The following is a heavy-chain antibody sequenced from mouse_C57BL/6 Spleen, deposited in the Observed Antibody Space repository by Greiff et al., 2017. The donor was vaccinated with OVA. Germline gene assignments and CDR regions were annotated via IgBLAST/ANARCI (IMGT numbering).Heavy chain of an antibody. Sequence: VQLQQSGPELVKPGASVKISCKASGYAFSSYWMNWVKQRPGKGLEWIGQIYPGDGDTNYNGKFKGKATLTADKSSSTAYMQLSSLTSKDSAVDFGARRDYGSSYGAMDYWGQGTSVTVSS. CDR2: IYPGDGDT. V-gene: IGHV1-80*01. J-gene: IGHJ4*01. CDR3: ARRDYGSSYGAMDY. D-gene: IGHD1-1*01. CDR1: GYAFSSYW.